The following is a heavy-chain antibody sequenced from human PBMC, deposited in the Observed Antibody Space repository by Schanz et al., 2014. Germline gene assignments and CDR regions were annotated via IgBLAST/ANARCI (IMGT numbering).Heavy chain of an antibody. CDR2: IHPNSGGT. Sequence: QVQLVQSGAEVKKPGASVKVSCKASGYTFTGYFIHWVRQAPGQGLEWMGRIHPNSGGTIFAQKFQGRVSMTRDTSLSTAYMELSSLRSEDTAVYYCVRELSGGTFDYWGQGALVTVSS. V-gene: IGHV1-2*06. CDR3: VRELSGGTFDY. J-gene: IGHJ4*02. D-gene: IGHD1-1*01. CDR1: GYTFTGYF.